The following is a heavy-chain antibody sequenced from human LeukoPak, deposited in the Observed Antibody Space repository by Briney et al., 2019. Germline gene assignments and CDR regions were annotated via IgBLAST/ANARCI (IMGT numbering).Heavy chain of an antibody. Sequence: ASVKVSCKASGYTFTSYGISWVRQAPGQGLEWMGWISAYNGNTNYAQNLQGRVTMTTDTSTSTAYMELRSLRSDDTAVYYCARGRYSGGWRSNFVYWGQGTLVTVSS. CDR2: ISAYNGNT. D-gene: IGHD6-19*01. V-gene: IGHV1-18*01. CDR1: GYTFTSYG. CDR3: ARGRYSGGWRSNFVY. J-gene: IGHJ4*02.